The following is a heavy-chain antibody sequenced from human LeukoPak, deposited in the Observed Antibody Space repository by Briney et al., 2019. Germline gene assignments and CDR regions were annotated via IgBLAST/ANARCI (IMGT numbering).Heavy chain of an antibody. CDR2: IYYSGST. CDR1: GGSFSGYY. Sequence: SETLSLTCAVYGGSFSGYYWSWIRQPPGKGLEWIGYIYYSGSTNYNPSLKSRVTISVDTSKNQFSLKLSSVTAADTAVYYCASAYSSGWYGVGYWGQGTLVTVSS. V-gene: IGHV4-59*01. CDR3: ASAYSSGWYGVGY. D-gene: IGHD6-19*01. J-gene: IGHJ4*02.